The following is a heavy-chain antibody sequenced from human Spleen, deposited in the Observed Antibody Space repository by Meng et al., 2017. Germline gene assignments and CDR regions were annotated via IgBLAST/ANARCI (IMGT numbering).Heavy chain of an antibody. J-gene: IGHJ4*02. CDR3: AATTTYYYGSGRGYYFDY. D-gene: IGHD3-10*01. V-gene: IGHV3-23*01. CDR2: ISVGVGST. Sequence: GESLKISCEGSGFSFSSYAMSWVRQAPGKGLEWVSSISVGVGSTYYADSVKGRFTISRDNSKNTLYLQMNSLRAEDTAVYYCAATTTYYYGSGRGYYFDYWGQGTLVTVSS. CDR1: GFSFSSYA.